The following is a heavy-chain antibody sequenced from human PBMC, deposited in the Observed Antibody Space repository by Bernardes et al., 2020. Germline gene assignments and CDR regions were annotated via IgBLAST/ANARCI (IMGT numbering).Heavy chain of an antibody. V-gene: IGHV4-30-4*01. Sequence: SETLSLTRTVSGGSISSGDYYWSWIRQPPGKGLEWIGYIYYSGSTYYNPSLKSRVTISVDTSKNQFSLKLSSVTAADTAVYYCARVEGYCSGGSCPWFWGQGTLVTVSS. D-gene: IGHD2-15*01. CDR1: GGSISSGDYY. J-gene: IGHJ4*02. CDR3: ARVEGYCSGGSCPWF. CDR2: IYYSGST.